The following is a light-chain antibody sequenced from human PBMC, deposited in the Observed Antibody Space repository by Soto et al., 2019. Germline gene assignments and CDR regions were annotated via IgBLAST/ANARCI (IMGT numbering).Light chain of an antibody. CDR1: SSDVGAYNF. V-gene: IGLV2-11*01. CDR3: SSYAGSIYV. CDR2: DVS. Sequence: QSALTQPRSVSGSPGQSVTISCTGTSSDVGAYNFVSWYQHNPGKAPKLMIFDVSARPSGVPDRFSGSKSANTASLTISGLQTEDEADYYCSSYAGSIYVFGTGTKLTVL. J-gene: IGLJ1*01.